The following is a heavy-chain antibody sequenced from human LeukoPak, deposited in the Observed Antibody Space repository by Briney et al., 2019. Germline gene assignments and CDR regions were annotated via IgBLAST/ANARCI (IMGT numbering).Heavy chain of an antibody. CDR2: INPNSGGT. J-gene: IGHJ4*02. D-gene: IGHD3-3*01. Sequence: ASVKVSCKASGYTFTGYYMHWVRQAPGQGLEWMGWINPNSGGTNYAQKFQGRVTMTRDTSISTAYMELSRLRSDDTAVYYCAREYLGAYDFWSGYSDYWGQGTLVTVSS. V-gene: IGHV1-2*02. CDR3: AREYLGAYDFWSGYSDY. CDR1: GYTFTGYY.